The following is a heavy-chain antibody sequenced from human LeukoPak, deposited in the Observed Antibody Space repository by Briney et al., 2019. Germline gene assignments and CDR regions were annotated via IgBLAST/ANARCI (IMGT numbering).Heavy chain of an antibody. Sequence: GGSLRLSCAASGFTVITNDMTWVRQAPGRGLEWVSVLYSDGNTKYADSVQGRFTISRDNSKNTLYLEMNSLSPDDTAVYYCARGVEPLAANTLAYRGQGTLVTVSS. J-gene: IGHJ4*02. CDR3: ARGVEPLAANTLAY. D-gene: IGHD1-14*01. CDR1: GFTVITND. CDR2: LYSDGNT. V-gene: IGHV3-53*01.